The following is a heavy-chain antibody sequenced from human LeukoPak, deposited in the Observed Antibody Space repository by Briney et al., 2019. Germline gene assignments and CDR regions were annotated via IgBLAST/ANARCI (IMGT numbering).Heavy chain of an antibody. D-gene: IGHD4/OR15-4a*01. J-gene: IGHJ4*02. CDR1: GFTFDDYG. V-gene: IGHV3-20*04. CDR3: ARGGLFRYGGTSGDY. Sequence: GGSLRLSCAASGFTFDDYGMSWVRQAPGKGLEWVSGINWNGGSTGYADSVKGRFTISRDNAKNSMYLHMSSLRGDDMAVYYCARGGLFRYGGTSGDYWGQGTLVTVSS. CDR2: INWNGGST.